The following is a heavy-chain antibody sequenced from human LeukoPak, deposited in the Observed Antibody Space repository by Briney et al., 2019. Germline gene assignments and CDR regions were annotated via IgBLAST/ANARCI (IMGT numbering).Heavy chain of an antibody. Sequence: GGSLRLSCAASGFIISGYAMSWVRQAPGKGLEWVSSISYSGDGTKYADSAQGRCTISREDSKNTLYLQMNSLGAEDTAVYYCAKGDTPDNSYNYFAPWGQGTLVTVSS. D-gene: IGHD1-1*01. CDR2: ISYSGDGT. CDR1: GFIISGYA. CDR3: AKGDTPDNSYNYFAP. J-gene: IGHJ5*02. V-gene: IGHV3-23*01.